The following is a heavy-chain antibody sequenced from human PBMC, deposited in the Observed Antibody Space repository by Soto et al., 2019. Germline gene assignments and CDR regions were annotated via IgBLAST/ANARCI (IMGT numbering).Heavy chain of an antibody. CDR2: IYYSGST. Sequence: SETXYITCTVSGGSISNYYWTWIRQPPGKGLEWIGYIYYSGSTNYNPSLKSRVTISVDTSKNQFSLKLSSVTAADTAVYCCARGGVDYYDSSGYYFSPYYFDYWGQGTLVNVSS. J-gene: IGHJ4*02. CDR3: ARGGVDYYDSSGYYFSPYYFDY. D-gene: IGHD3-22*01. CDR1: GGSISNYY. V-gene: IGHV4-59*08.